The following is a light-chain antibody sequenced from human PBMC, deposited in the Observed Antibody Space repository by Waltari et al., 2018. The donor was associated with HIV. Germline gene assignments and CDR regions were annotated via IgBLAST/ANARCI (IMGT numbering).Light chain of an antibody. CDR1: TGAVPRADY. V-gene: IGLV7-46*01. CDR2: DTS. Sequence: QAVVTQVPSLTVSPGGTVTLTSGSPTGAVPRADYRYWFQQEPGQAPTTLIFDTSNKRSWTPARFSGSLLGGKAALTLSSAQPEDEAEYYCLLSYSGASWVFGGGTKVTVL. J-gene: IGLJ3*02. CDR3: LLSYSGASWV.